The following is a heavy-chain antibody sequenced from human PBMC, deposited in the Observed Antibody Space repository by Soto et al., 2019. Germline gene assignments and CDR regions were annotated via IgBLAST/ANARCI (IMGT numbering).Heavy chain of an antibody. V-gene: IGHV4-59*01. Sequence: PSETPSLTCTVSGGSISSYYWSWIRQPPGKGLEWIGYIYYSGSTNYNPSLKSRVTISVDTSKNQFSLKLSSVTAADTAVYYCARERIDYGGNSGFDYWGQGTLVTVSS. CDR2: IYYSGST. D-gene: IGHD4-17*01. CDR3: ARERIDYGGNSGFDY. CDR1: GGSISSYY. J-gene: IGHJ4*02.